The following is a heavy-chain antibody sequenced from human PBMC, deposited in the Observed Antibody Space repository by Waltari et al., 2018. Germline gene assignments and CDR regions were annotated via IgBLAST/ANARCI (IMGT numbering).Heavy chain of an antibody. V-gene: IGHV4-39*01. CDR2: ISYRGST. D-gene: IGHD3-3*01. CDR1: GGSISSSSYY. Sequence: QLQLQESGPGLVKPSETLSLTCTVSGGSISSSSYYWGWIRQPPGKGLEWIGSISYRGSTYSNPSLKIRVSMSVDTSKKKFSLKLRSVTAADTAVYYCANCFYTNSPRFDPWGQGTLVTVSS. CDR3: ANCFYTNSPRFDP. J-gene: IGHJ5*02.